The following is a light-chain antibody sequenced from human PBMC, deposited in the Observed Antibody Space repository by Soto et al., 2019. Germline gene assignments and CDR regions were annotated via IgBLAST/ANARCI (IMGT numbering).Light chain of an antibody. CDR2: DAS. Sequence: DIQMTQSPSTLSASVGDRVTITCRASPSISSWLAWYQQKPGKAPKLLIYDASSLESGVPSRFSGSGSGTEFTLTIRSLQPDDFATYYGQQDNSYPLTFGGGTKVEIK. CDR3: QQDNSYPLT. J-gene: IGKJ4*01. CDR1: PSISSW. V-gene: IGKV1-5*01.